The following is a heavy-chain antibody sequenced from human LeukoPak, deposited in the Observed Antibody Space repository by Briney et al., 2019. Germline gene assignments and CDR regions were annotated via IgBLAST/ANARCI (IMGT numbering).Heavy chain of an antibody. CDR1: GYTFTSYY. D-gene: IGHD3-10*01. CDR2: IIPIFGTA. V-gene: IGHV1-69*13. CDR3: ASHMVRGVITFFDP. J-gene: IGHJ5*02. Sequence: SAKVSCKASGYTFTSYYMHWVRQAPGQGLEWMGGIIPIFGTANYAQKFQGRVTITADESTSTAYMELSSLRSEDTAVYYCASHMVRGVITFFDPWGQGTLVTVSS.